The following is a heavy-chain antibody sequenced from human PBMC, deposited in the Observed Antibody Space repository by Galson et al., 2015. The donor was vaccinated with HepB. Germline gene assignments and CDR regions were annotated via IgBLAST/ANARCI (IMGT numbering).Heavy chain of an antibody. Sequence: SLRLSCAASGFTFSSYTMNWVRQAPGKGLESVSYISSTGITMYYADSAKGRFTISRDNAQNSLYLQMNSLRDEDTAVYYCARVYFGSGSSSAYWYFDLWGRGALVTVSS. V-gene: IGHV3-48*02. D-gene: IGHD3-10*01. CDR1: GFTFSSYT. J-gene: IGHJ2*01. CDR3: ARVYFGSGSSSAYWYFDL. CDR2: ISSTGITM.